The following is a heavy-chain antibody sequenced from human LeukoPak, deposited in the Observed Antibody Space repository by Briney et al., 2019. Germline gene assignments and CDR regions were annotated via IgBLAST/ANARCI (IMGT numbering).Heavy chain of an antibody. V-gene: IGHV4-61*02. CDR2: IYTSGST. D-gene: IGHD2-2*01. Sequence: PSQTLSLTCIVSGGSTSTGDYYRSWIRQPAGKGLEWIGRIYTSGSTNYNPSLKSRVTMSVDTSKNQFSLKLSSVTAADTAVYYCARVPPGYQLPPAEHDAFDIWGQGTMVTVSS. CDR3: ARVPPGYQLPPAEHDAFDI. CDR1: GGSTSTGDYY. J-gene: IGHJ3*02.